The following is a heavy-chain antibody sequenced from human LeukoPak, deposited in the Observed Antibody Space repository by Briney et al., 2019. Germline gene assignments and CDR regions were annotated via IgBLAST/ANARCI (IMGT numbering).Heavy chain of an antibody. Sequence: PSETLSLTCIVSGDSISSSFYYWGWIRQPPGKGLEWIGSIYYSGSTYYNTSLKSRVTISLETSKKQFSLRLNSVTAADTAVYYCARHSYCSGGSCYQYYYMDVWGKGTTVTISS. J-gene: IGHJ6*03. CDR1: GDSISSSFYY. CDR3: ARHSYCSGGSCYQYYYMDV. V-gene: IGHV4-39*01. CDR2: IYYSGST. D-gene: IGHD2-15*01.